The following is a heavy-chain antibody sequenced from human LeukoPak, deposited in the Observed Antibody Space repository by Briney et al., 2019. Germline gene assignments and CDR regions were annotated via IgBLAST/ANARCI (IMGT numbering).Heavy chain of an antibody. V-gene: IGHV3-66*01. CDR2: IYSGGST. CDR1: GFTFTYAW. J-gene: IGHJ4*02. Sequence: PGGSLRLSCAASGFTFTYAWMSWVRQAPGKGLEWVSVIYSGGSTYYADSVKGRFTISRDNSKNTLYLQMNSLRVEDTAVYYCALGLVTDYWGQGTLVTVSS. CDR3: ALGLVTDY. D-gene: IGHD3-9*01.